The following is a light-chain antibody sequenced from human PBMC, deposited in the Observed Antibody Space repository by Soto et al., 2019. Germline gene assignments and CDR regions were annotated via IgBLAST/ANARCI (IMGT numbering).Light chain of an antibody. J-gene: IGLJ1*01. CDR1: SSDIDTYNY. V-gene: IGLV2-14*01. Sequence: QSALTQPASVSGSPGQSITISCTGTSSDIDTYNYVSWYQQHPGKAPKLIIYEVTNRPSGVSNRFSGSKSGDTASLTISGLRAEDEAEYYCSSYTSSTDYVFGTGTKLTVL. CDR3: SSYTSSTDYV. CDR2: EVT.